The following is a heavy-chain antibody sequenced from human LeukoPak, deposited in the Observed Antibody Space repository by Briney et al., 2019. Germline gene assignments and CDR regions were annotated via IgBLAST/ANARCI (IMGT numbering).Heavy chain of an antibody. CDR3: ARVVGYSGSFCFDY. J-gene: IGHJ4*02. CDR1: GFTFSTYV. D-gene: IGHD1-26*01. CDR2: ISSNGVST. Sequence: GGSLRLSCAASGFTFSTYVMHWVRQAPGKGLEYVSGISSNGVSTYYANSVKGRFTISRDNSKNTLYLQMGSLRVEDMAVYYCARVVGYSGSFCFDYWGQRTLVTVSS. V-gene: IGHV3-64*01.